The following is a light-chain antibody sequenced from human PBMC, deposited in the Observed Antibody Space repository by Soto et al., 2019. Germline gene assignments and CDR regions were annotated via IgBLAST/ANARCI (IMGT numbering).Light chain of an antibody. CDR1: QSVSTY. CDR3: QQSYSDPRT. V-gene: IGKV1-39*01. J-gene: IGKJ1*01. CDR2: AAS. Sequence: DIQMTQSPSSLSASVGDRVTITCRASQSVSTYVNWYQQKPGKAPKFLINAASSLQNGVPPRFSGSGFGTDFTLTISSLQPEDFATYYCQQSYSDPRTFGQGTKVEVK.